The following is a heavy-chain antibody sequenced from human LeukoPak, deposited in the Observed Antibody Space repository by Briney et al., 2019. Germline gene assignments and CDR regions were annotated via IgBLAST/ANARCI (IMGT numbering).Heavy chain of an antibody. V-gene: IGHV3-7*01. CDR3: AREVYDGVLDY. D-gene: IGHD3-3*01. CDR1: GFTFSSYW. CDR2: IKQDGSEK. J-gene: IGHJ4*02. Sequence: GSLRLSCAASGFTFSSYWMNWVRQAPGKGLEWVANIKQDGSEKYYVDSVKGRFTISRDNAKNSLYLQMNSLRAEDTAVYYCAREVYDGVLDYWGQGTLVTVSS.